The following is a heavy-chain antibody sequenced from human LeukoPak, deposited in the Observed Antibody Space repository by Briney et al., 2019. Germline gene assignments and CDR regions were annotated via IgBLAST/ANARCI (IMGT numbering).Heavy chain of an antibody. CDR1: GGSISNYY. Sequence: SETLSLTCTVSGGSISNYYWSWIRQPPGKGLEWVGYIYTSGSTKYYPSLKRRVTISVDTSKNQFSLKLSSVTAADTAVYYCARSREGDGFRYFDYWGQGTLVTVSS. CDR3: ARSREGDGFRYFDY. CDR2: IYTSGST. J-gene: IGHJ4*02. V-gene: IGHV4-4*09. D-gene: IGHD5-24*01.